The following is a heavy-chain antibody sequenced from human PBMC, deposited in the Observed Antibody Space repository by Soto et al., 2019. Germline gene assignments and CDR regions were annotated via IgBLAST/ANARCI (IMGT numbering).Heavy chain of an antibody. CDR1: GGSFNNDY. J-gene: IGHJ5*01. CDR3: ARDRYFYDSAGYYRTLDS. CDR2: IFHSGIT. Sequence: SETLSLTCTISGGSFNNDYWTWIRQSPGKGLEWIGYIFHSGITDYNPSVKSRVTISIDKSKNLFSLKLTSVTAADTAVYYCARDRYFYDSAGYYRTLDSWGQGILVTVYS. D-gene: IGHD3-22*01. V-gene: IGHV4-59*01.